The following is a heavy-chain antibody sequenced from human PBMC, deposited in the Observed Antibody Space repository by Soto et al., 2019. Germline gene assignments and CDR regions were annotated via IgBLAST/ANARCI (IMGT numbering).Heavy chain of an antibody. CDR2: INHSGST. V-gene: IGHV4-34*01. CDR1: GGSFSGYY. Sequence: SETLSLTCAVYGGSFSGYYWSWIRQPPGKGLEWIGEINHSGSTNYNPSLKSRVTISVDTSKNQFSLKLSSVTAADTAVYYCARVRVITMVRGVLLRGNWFDPWGQGILVTVSS. J-gene: IGHJ5*02. D-gene: IGHD3-10*01. CDR3: ARVRVITMVRGVLLRGNWFDP.